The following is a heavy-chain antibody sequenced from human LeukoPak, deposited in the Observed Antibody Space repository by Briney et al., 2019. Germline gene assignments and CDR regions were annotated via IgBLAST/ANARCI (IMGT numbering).Heavy chain of an antibody. CDR3: ARATSGSRDGYNWRFDY. CDR1: GFTFSSYD. J-gene: IGHJ4*02. V-gene: IGHV3-13*01. CDR2: IGTAGDT. Sequence: GGSLRLSCAASGFTFSSYDMHWLRQATGKGLEWVSAIGTAGDTYYPGSVKGRFTISRENAKNSLYLQMNSLRAEDTAIYYCARATSGSRDGYNWRFDYWGPGTLATVSS. D-gene: IGHD5-24*01.